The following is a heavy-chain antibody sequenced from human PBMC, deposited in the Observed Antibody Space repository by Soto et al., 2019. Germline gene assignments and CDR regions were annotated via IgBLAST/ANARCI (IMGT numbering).Heavy chain of an antibody. CDR1: GFIFSTYS. D-gene: IGHD2-21*02. J-gene: IGHJ5*02. V-gene: IGHV3-30-3*02. CDR3: ARGLVVTAKGWFDL. CDR2: ISYDGNRI. Sequence: QVQLVESGGGVVQRGESLRLSCAASGFIFSTYSMNWVRQSPGKGLEWVAVISYDGNRIYYADSVKGRFTISRDNAKNTMFLQMSGLRPEDTAIYYCARGLVVTAKGWFDLWGQGTQVTVSS.